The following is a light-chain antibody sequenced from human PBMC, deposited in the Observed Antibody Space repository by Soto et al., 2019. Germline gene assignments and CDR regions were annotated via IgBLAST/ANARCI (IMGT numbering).Light chain of an antibody. CDR1: SSDVASYNR. J-gene: IGLJ2*01. CDR3: CSYAGSNTVI. V-gene: IGLV2-23*01. Sequence: QSALTQPASVSGSPGQSITMSCTGSSSDVASYNRVSWYQQHPDKAPKLIIYEDNKRPSGISTRFSGSKSGNTASLTISGLQVEDEADYYCCSYAGSNTVIFGGGTQLTVL. CDR2: EDN.